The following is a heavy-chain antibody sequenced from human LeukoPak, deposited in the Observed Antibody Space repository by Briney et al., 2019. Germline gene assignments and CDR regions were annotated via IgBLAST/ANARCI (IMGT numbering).Heavy chain of an antibody. J-gene: IGHJ6*03. CDR2: IFYSGST. D-gene: IGHD3-10*01. CDR3: ARERAMVRGVIIKDYYYYMDV. V-gene: IGHV4-39*07. Sequence: PSETLSLTCTVSGGSISTSNYYWGWIRQPPGKGLEWIGNIFYSGSTYYSPSLKSRVTISLDTSRNQFSLKLTSVTAADTAVYYCARERAMVRGVIIKDYYYYMDVWGKGTTVTISS. CDR1: GGSISTSNYY.